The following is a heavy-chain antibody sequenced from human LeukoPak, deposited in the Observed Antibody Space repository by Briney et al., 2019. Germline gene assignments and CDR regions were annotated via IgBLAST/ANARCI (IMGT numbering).Heavy chain of an antibody. Sequence: GGSLRLSCAASGLTFRHYGMQWVRQTPGKGLEWVAFIESDESISQYADLVKGRFTISRDNSKNMLYLQMNSLRTEDTAMYYCTKNTGRREGWFDPWGQGTLVTVSS. CDR2: IESDESIS. D-gene: IGHD1-26*01. J-gene: IGHJ5*02. V-gene: IGHV3-30*02. CDR1: GLTFRHYG. CDR3: TKNTGRREGWFDP.